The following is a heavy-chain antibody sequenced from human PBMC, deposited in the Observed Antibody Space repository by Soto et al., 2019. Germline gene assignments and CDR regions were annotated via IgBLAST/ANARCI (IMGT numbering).Heavy chain of an antibody. V-gene: IGHV1-18*04. Sequence: QVQLVQSGAEVKKPGASVKVACKASGYTFTIYGISWVRQAPGQGLEWMGWISGYNGNTDYAQNLQDRVTVTTDASASSVSMELRSLSSDDTAVYFCARVDYYDSRGYYGYWGQGTLITVSS. CDR1: GYTFTIYG. D-gene: IGHD3-22*01. J-gene: IGHJ4*02. CDR3: ARVDYYDSRGYYGY. CDR2: ISGYNGNT.